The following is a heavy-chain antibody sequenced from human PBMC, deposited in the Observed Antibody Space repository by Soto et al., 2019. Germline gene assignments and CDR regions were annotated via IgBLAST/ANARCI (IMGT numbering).Heavy chain of an antibody. V-gene: IGHV4-39*01. CDR3: ARLGDCSSTSCYDHYYYYMDV. CDR1: GGLLRRSSYY. CDR2: IYYSGST. D-gene: IGHD2-2*01. Sequence: PEKFSHPWSVSGGLLRRSSYYWCWLRQPPEKGLEWIGSIYYSGSTYYNPSLKSRVTISVDTSKNQFSLKLSSVTAADTAVYYCARLGDCSSTSCYDHYYYYMDVWGKGTTVT. J-gene: IGHJ6*03.